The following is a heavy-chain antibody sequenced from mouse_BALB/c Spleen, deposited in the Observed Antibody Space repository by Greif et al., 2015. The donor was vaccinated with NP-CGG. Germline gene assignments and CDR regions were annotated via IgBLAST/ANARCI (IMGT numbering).Heavy chain of an antibody. J-gene: IGHJ3*01. V-gene: IGHV5-12*02. CDR3: ARGGGNYGAY. CDR2: ISNGGGST. Sequence: DVMLVESGGGLVQPGGSLKLSCATSGFTFSDYYMYWVRQTPEKRLEWVAYISNGGGSTYYPDTVKGRFTISRDNAKNTLYLQMSRLKSEDTAMYYCARGGGNYGAYWGQGTLVTVSA. CDR1: GFTFSDYY. D-gene: IGHD2-1*01.